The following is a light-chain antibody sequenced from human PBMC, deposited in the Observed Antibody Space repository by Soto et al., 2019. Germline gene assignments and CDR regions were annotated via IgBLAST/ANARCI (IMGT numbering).Light chain of an antibody. CDR1: QSVSSSY. Sequence: EIGLTQSPGTLSLSPGERATLSCRASQSVSSSYLAWYQQKPGQAPRLLIYGASSRATGIPDRFSGSGSGTDFTLTISRLEPEDFAVYYCQQYSSSPVYTFGQGTKLEIK. V-gene: IGKV3-20*01. CDR3: QQYSSSPVYT. CDR2: GAS. J-gene: IGKJ2*01.